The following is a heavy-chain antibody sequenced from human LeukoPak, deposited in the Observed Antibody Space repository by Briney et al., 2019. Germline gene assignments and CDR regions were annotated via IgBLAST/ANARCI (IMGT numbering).Heavy chain of an antibody. CDR1: GFTFSDYY. J-gene: IGHJ4*02. V-gene: IGHV3-11*04. D-gene: IGHD3-22*01. CDR3: AREEYDSSGYSFDY. Sequence: GGSLRLSCAASGFTFSDYYMSWIRQAPGKGLEWVSYISSSGSTIYYADPVKGRFTISRDNAKNSLYLQMNSLRAEDTAVYYCAREEYDSSGYSFDYWGQGTLVTVSS. CDR2: ISSSGSTI.